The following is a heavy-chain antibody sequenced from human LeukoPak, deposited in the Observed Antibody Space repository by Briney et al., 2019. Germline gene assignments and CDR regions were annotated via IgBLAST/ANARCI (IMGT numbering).Heavy chain of an antibody. V-gene: IGHV1-2*02. CDR3: ARDLPTRIAAAGILSYNWFDP. Sequence: ASVKVSCKASGYTFTGYYMHWVRQAPGQGLEWMGWINPNSGGTNYAQKFQGRVTMTRDTSTSTVYMELSSLRSEDTAVYYCARDLPTRIAAAGILSYNWFDPWGQGTLVTVSS. J-gene: IGHJ5*02. D-gene: IGHD6-13*01. CDR2: INPNSGGT. CDR1: GYTFTGYY.